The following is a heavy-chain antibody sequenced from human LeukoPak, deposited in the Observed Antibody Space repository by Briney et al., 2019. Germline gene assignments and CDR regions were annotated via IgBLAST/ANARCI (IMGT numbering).Heavy chain of an antibody. D-gene: IGHD2-15*01. CDR1: GSTVSSNY. J-gene: IGHJ4*02. Sequence: GGSLRLSCAASGSTVSSNYMSWVRQAPGKGLEWVSIVFSGRSTYYADSVKGRFTISRDNSKNTLYLQMNSLRAEDTAVYYCAKSGLNRFDYWGQGTLVTVSS. CDR2: VFSGRST. CDR3: AKSGLNRFDY. V-gene: IGHV3-66*01.